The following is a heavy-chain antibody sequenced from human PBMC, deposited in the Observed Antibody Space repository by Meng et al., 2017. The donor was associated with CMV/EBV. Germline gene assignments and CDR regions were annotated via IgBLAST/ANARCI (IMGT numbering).Heavy chain of an antibody. Sequence: GESLKISCTASGFTFGDYAMSWVRQAPGKGLEWVAFIRYDGSNKYYADSVKGRFTISRDNSKNTLYLQMNSLRAEDTAVYYCAKDGYSGYDYDYWGQGTLVTVSS. V-gene: IGHV3-30*02. CDR3: AKDGYSGYDYDY. D-gene: IGHD5-12*01. CDR1: GFTFGDYA. J-gene: IGHJ4*02. CDR2: IRYDGSNK.